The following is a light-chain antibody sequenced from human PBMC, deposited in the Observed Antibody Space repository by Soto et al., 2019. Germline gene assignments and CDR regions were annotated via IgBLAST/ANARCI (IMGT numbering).Light chain of an antibody. CDR2: DVT. CDR1: STDIGAYNY. V-gene: IGLV2-8*01. Sequence: QSALTQPPSASGTPGQSVTISCTGTSTDIGAYNYVSWYQHHPGTAPKLIIFDVTKRPAGVPDRFSGSKSGNTASLTVSGLQADDEAAYYCSSYAGTGTYVVFGGGTKVTVL. J-gene: IGLJ2*01. CDR3: SSYAGTGTYVV.